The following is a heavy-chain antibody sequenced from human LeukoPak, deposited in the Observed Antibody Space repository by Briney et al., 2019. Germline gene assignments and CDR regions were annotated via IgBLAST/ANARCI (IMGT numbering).Heavy chain of an antibody. CDR2: IYYSGST. CDR3: ARVITAMAESVFDY. V-gene: IGHV4-59*08. Sequence: SETLSLTCTVSGGSISSYYWSWIRQPPGKGLEWVGYIYYSGSTNYNPSLKSRVTISVDTSKNQFSLKLSSVTAADTAVYYCARVITAMAESVFDYWGQGTLVTVSS. CDR1: GGSISSYY. D-gene: IGHD5-18*01. J-gene: IGHJ4*02.